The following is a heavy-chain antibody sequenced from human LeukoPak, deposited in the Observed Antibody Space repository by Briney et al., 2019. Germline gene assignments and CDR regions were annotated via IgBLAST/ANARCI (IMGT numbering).Heavy chain of an antibody. CDR1: GFTFDDYA. J-gene: IGHJ4*02. CDR3: AKGDYYDSSGSLDY. D-gene: IGHD3-22*01. CDR2: ISWNSGSI. V-gene: IGHV3-9*03. Sequence: PGRSLRLSCAASGFTFDDYATHWVRQAPGKGLEWVSGISWNSGSIGYADSVKGRFTISRDNAKNSLYLQMNSLRAEDMALYYCAKGDYYDSSGSLDYWGQGTLVTVSS.